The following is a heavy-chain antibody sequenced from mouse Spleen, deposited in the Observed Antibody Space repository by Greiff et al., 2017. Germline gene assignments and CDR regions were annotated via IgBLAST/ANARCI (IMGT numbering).Heavy chain of an antibody. CDR3: ARIYYYGSSYVEYFDY. V-gene: IGHV2-9-1*01. Sequence: VKLMESGPGLVAPSQSLSITCTVSGFSLTSYAISWVRQPPGKGLEWLGVIWTGGGTNYNSALKSRLSISKDNSKSQVFLKMNSLQTDDTARYYCARIYYYGSSYVEYFDYWGQGTTLTVSS. D-gene: IGHD1-1*01. J-gene: IGHJ2*01. CDR2: IWTGGGT. CDR1: GFSLTSYA.